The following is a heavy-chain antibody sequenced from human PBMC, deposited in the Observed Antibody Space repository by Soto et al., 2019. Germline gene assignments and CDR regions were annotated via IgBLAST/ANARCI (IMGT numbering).Heavy chain of an antibody. CDR2: ISGSGGST. J-gene: IGHJ6*02. D-gene: IGHD3-3*01. CDR3: AKDNPNLGDFWSTKGDYFYGMDV. Sequence: HPGGSLRLSCAASGFTFSSYAMSWVRQAPGKGLEWVSAISGSGGSTYYADSVKGRFTISRDNSKNTLYLQMNSLRAEDTAVYYCAKDNPNLGDFWSTKGDYFYGMDVWGQGTTVTVSS. CDR1: GFTFSSYA. V-gene: IGHV3-23*01.